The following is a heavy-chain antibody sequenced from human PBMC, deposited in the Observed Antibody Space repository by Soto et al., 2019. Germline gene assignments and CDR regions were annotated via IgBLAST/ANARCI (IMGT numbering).Heavy chain of an antibody. J-gene: IGHJ1*01. CDR3: AKVMGYDICCSCVHGYGD. D-gene: IGHD2-8*01. Sequence: PEGGLRETCSACRPTVSGHLLSRLRQAPGKGLEWVSAISGSGGSTYYADSVKGRFTISRDNSKNTLYLQMNSLRAEDTAVYYCAKVMGYDICCSCVHGYGDWG. CDR2: ISGSGGST. CDR1: RPTVSGHL. V-gene: IGHV3-23*01.